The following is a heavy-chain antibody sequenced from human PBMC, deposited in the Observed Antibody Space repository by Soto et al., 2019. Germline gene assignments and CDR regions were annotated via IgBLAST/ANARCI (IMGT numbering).Heavy chain of an antibody. D-gene: IGHD2-21*02. Sequence: EVQLVETGGGLVKPGGSLRLSCAASGFTFSSYSMNWVRQAPGKGLEWVSSISSSSSYIYYADSVKGRFTISRDNAKNSLYLQMNSLRAEDTAVYYCARDRDDCYQDYYYYYSMDVWGKGTTVTVSS. CDR2: ISSSSSYI. CDR3: ARDRDDCYQDYYYYYSMDV. CDR1: GFTFSSYS. V-gene: IGHV3-21*01. J-gene: IGHJ6*03.